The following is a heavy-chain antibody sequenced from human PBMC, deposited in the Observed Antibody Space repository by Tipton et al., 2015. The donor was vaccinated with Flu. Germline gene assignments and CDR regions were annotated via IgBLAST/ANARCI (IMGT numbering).Heavy chain of an antibody. V-gene: IGHV4-38-2*01. D-gene: IGHD3-10*01. J-gene: IGHJ4*02. CDR2: VHRTGIT. CDR3: ARSTYHYGSGSSDY. Sequence: TLSLTCFVSGDSIGSRYYWGWVRQPPGKGLEWIGNVHRTGITYYNPSVQSRVTISVDTSKNQFSLRLTSVTAADTAVYYCARSTYHYGSGSSDYWGQGTLVTVSS. CDR1: GDSIGSRYY.